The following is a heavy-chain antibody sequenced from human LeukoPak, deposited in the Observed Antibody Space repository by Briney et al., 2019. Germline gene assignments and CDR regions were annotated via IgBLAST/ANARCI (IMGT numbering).Heavy chain of an antibody. J-gene: IGHJ6*04. CDR1: GYTFANYG. CDR3: ARAWELSSLDV. Sequence: ASVKVSCKASGYTFANYGITWVRQAPGQGLEWMGWISPYNGITHYANKFQGRVTMTTETSTSTAYMELRSLRSDDTAVYYCARAWELSSLDVWGKGTTVTISS. D-gene: IGHD3-16*02. CDR2: ISPYNGIT. V-gene: IGHV1-18*01.